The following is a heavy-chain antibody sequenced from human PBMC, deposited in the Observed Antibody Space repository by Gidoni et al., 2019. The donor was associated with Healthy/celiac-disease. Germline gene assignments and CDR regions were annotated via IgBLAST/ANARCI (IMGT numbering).Heavy chain of an antibody. CDR2: ISYDGSNK. CDR3: ATVGIRDYGDYVYYFDY. D-gene: IGHD4-17*01. Sequence: QVQLVESGGGVVQPGRSLRLSCASSGFTFSSYAMHWVRQAPGKGLEWVPVISYDGSNKYYADSVKGRFTISRDNSKNTLYLQMNSLRAEDTAVYYCATVGIRDYGDYVYYFDYWGQGTLVTVSS. V-gene: IGHV3-30-3*01. CDR1: GFTFSSYA. J-gene: IGHJ4*02.